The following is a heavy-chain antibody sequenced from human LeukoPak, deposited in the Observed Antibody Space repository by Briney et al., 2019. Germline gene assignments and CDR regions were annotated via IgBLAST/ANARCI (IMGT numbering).Heavy chain of an antibody. Sequence: GGSLRLSCAASGFTFSSYWMHWVRQAPGKRLVWVSRINSDGSSTSYADSVKGRFTISRDNAKNTLYLQMNSLRAEDTAVYYCARDQTDYYDSSGYDYWGQGTLVTVSS. CDR3: ARDQTDYYDSSGYDY. J-gene: IGHJ4*02. CDR2: INSDGSST. V-gene: IGHV3-74*01. CDR1: GFTFSSYW. D-gene: IGHD3-22*01.